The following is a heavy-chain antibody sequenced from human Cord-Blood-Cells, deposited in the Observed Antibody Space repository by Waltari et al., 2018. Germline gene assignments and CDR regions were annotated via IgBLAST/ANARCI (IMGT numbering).Heavy chain of an antibody. CDR3: AKGGYSYGYEYYYYYYMDV. D-gene: IGHD5-18*01. CDR2: ISGSGGST. V-gene: IGHV3-23*01. CDR1: GFTFRSYA. Sequence: EVQLLASGGGLVQPGGSLRLSCAASGFTFRSYAMSWVRQAPGKGLEWVSAISGSGGSTYYADSVKGRFTISRDNSKNTLYLQMNSLRAEDTAVYYCAKGGYSYGYEYYYYYYMDVWGKGTTVTVSS. J-gene: IGHJ6*03.